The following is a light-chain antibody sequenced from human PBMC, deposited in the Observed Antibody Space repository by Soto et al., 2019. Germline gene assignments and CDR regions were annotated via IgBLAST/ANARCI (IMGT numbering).Light chain of an antibody. V-gene: IGKV1-5*03. CDR3: QQYDSYSVT. CDR2: EAS. J-gene: IGKJ4*01. CDR1: QSINNW. Sequence: GDRVTITCRASQSINNWLAWYQQKPGEAPKLLIYEASTLESGVPSRFSGSRSGTEFTLTISSLQPDDSATYYCQQYDSYSVTFGGGTKVEIK.